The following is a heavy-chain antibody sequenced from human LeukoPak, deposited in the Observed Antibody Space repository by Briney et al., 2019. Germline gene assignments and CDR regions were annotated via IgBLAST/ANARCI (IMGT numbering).Heavy chain of an antibody. D-gene: IGHD3-3*01. CDR3: AKYDFWSGYSFDF. CDR1: GFTFSSKW. CDR2: IEQQDGSEK. Sequence: PGRSLRLSCAASGFTFSSKWMSWVRQAPGKGLEWVANIEQQDGSEKYYVDSVKGRFTISRDNAKNSLYLQMNSLRAEDTAVYYCAKYDFWSGYSFDFWGQGTLVTVSS. J-gene: IGHJ4*02. V-gene: IGHV3-7*01.